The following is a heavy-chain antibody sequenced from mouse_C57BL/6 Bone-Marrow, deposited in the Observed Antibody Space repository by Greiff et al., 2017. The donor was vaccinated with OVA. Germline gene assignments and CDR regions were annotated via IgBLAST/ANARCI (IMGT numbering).Heavy chain of an antibody. CDR2: IDPENGDT. J-gene: IGHJ4*01. Sequence: VQLQQSGAELVRPGASVKLSCTASGFNIKDDYMHWVKQRPEQGLEWIGWIDPENGDTEYASKFQGKATITADTSSNTAYLQLSSLTSEDTAVYCCTTNPGYAMDYWGQGTSVTVSS. V-gene: IGHV14-4*01. CDR3: TTNPGYAMDY. CDR1: GFNIKDDY.